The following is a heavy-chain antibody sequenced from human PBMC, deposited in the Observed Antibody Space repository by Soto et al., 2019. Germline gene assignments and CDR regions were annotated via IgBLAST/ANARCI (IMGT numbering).Heavy chain of an antibody. Sequence: GGSLRLSCAASGFTFSNYGMHWVRQAPGKGLEWVAVVSHNGRTQYYGDSVKGRCTISRDNSENMLYLQMNSLRPDDTAVYYCAKESTIRTAREIDYWGQGTLVTVS. D-gene: IGHD2-2*01. CDR3: AKESTIRTAREIDY. CDR2: VSHNGRTQ. V-gene: IGHV3-30*18. CDR1: GFTFSNYG. J-gene: IGHJ4*02.